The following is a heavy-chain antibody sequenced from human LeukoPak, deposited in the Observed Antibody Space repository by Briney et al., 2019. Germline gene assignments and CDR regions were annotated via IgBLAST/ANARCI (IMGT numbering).Heavy chain of an antibody. J-gene: IGHJ4*02. D-gene: IGHD6-19*01. Sequence: PETLSLTCTVSGYSISGGYYWGWIRQPPGKGLEWIGTIFQSMSTYYNPSLKSRVTTSVDTSKNQFSLKLSSVTAADTAVYYCARNNSNGFDFWSQGTLVTVSS. CDR2: IFQSMST. V-gene: IGHV4-38-2*02. CDR3: ARNNSNGFDF. CDR1: GYSISGGYY.